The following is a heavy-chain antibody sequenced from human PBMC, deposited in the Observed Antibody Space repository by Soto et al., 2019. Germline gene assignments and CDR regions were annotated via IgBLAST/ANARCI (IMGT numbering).Heavy chain of an antibody. V-gene: IGHV4-34*01. D-gene: IGHD3-3*01. CDR3: ARGLRFLEWLLSPYFDY. CDR2: INHSGST. Sequence: SETLSLTCAVYGGSFSGYYWSWIRQPPGKGLEWIGEINHSGSTNYNPSLKSRVTISVDTSKNQFSLKLSSVTAADTAVYYCARGLRFLEWLLSPYFDYWGQGTLGTVSS. J-gene: IGHJ4*02. CDR1: GGSFSGYY.